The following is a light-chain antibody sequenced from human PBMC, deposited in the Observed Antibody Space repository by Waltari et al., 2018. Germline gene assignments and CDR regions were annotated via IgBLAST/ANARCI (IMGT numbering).Light chain of an antibody. V-gene: IGKV2-30*01. CDR3: MQGTNWPQS. Sequence: MTQSPLSLPVTLGQPASISCRSSQSLVYSDGNIYLNWFQQRPGQSPRRLIYKVSRRDSGVPDRCSGSGSGTDFTLRISRVEAEDVGLYFCMQGTNWPQSFGQGTKLEIK. J-gene: IGKJ2*03. CDR2: KVS. CDR1: QSLVYSDGNIY.